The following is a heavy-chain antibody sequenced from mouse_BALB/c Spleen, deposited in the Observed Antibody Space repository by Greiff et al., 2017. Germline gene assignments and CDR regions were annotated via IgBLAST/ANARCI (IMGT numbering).Heavy chain of an antibody. CDR3: ASGISGYYGFAY. J-gene: IGHJ3*01. CDR2: ILPGSGST. D-gene: IGHD2-3*01. CDR1: GYTFSSYW. Sequence: QVQLQQSGAELMKPGASVKISCKATGYTFSSYWIEWVKQRPGHGLEWIGEILPGSGSTNYNEKFKGKATFTADTSSNTAYMQLSSLTSEDSAVYYCASGISGYYGFAYWGQGTLVTVSA. V-gene: IGHV1-9*01.